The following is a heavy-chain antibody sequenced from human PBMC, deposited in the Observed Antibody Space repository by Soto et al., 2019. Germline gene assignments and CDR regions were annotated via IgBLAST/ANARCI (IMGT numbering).Heavy chain of an antibody. V-gene: IGHV3-23*01. CDR2: ISGSGGST. D-gene: IGHD3-16*01. Sequence: EVQLLESGGGLVQPGGSLRLSCAASGFTFSSYAMSWVRQAPGKGLEWVSAISGSGGSTYYADSVKGRVTISRDNSKNTLYLQMNSMRAEDTAVYYWAKEGGSKCYFDYWGQGTLVTVSS. J-gene: IGHJ4*02. CDR1: GFTFSSYA. CDR3: AKEGGSKCYFDY.